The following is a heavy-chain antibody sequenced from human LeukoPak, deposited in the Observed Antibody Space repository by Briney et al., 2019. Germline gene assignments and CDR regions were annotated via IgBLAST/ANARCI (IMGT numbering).Heavy chain of an antibody. CDR3: ASAFGYSSRYGMDV. CDR1: GFTFSSYE. V-gene: IGHV3-48*03. CDR2: ISSSGSTI. D-gene: IGHD6-13*01. J-gene: IGHJ6*02. Sequence: GGSLRLSCAASGFTFSSYEMNWVRQAPGKGLEWVSYISSSGSTIYYAVSVKGRFTISRDNAKTSLYLQMNSLRAEDTAVYYCASAFGYSSRYGMDVWGQGTTVTVSS.